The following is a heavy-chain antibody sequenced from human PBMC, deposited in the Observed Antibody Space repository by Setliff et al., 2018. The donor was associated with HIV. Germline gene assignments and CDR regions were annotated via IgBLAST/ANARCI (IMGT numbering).Heavy chain of an antibody. V-gene: IGHV3-7*01. J-gene: IGHJ5*02. CDR3: ARSSYSSGSQYNYFDP. CDR1: GFTFNNYW. CDR2: IKPDGREK. Sequence: PGGSLRLSCVASGFTFNNYWMSRVRQAPGKGLEWVANIKPDGREKYYVDSVKGRFTISRDNAKNSLYLQMNSLRVDDTAVYHCARSSYSSGSQYNYFDPWGQGTLVTVSS. D-gene: IGHD3-10*01.